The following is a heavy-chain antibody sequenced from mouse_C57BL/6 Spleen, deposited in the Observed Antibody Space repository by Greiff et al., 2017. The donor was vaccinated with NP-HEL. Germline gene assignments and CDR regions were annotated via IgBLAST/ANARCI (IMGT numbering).Heavy chain of an antibody. V-gene: IGHV1-80*01. CDR1: GYAFSSYW. D-gene: IGHD1-1*01. J-gene: IGHJ4*01. Sequence: QVQLQQSGAELVKPGASVKISCKASGYAFSSYWMNWVKQRPGKGLEWIGQIYPGDGDTNYNGKFKGKATLTADKSSSTAYMQLSNLTSEDSAVYFCTTVVAPGAMDYWGQGTSVTVSS. CDR3: TTVVAPGAMDY. CDR2: IYPGDGDT.